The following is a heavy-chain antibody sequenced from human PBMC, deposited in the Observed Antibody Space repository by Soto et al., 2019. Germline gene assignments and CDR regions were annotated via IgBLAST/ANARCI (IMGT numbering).Heavy chain of an antibody. CDR1: GFTFSIYS. V-gene: IGHV3-48*01. D-gene: IGHD3-3*01. CDR3: ARENGGAYFGVVIIDAFDI. Sequence: GGSLRLSCAASGFTFSIYSMNWVRQAPGKGLEWVSYISSSSSTIYYADSVKGRFTISRDNAKNSLYLQMNSLRAEDTAVYYCARENGGAYFGVVIIDAFDIWGQGTMVTVSS. J-gene: IGHJ3*02. CDR2: ISSSSSTI.